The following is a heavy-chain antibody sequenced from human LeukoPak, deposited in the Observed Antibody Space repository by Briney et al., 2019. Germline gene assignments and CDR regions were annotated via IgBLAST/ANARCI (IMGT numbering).Heavy chain of an antibody. CDR1: GGSFSGYY. J-gene: IGHJ1*01. V-gene: IGHV4-34*01. CDR3: ARQYSSGWYKGYFQY. Sequence: SETLSLTCGVNGGSFSGYYWTWIRQPPGKGLEWIGEINHSGSTNYNPSLKSRVTISVDTSQKQFSLKLTPVTAADTAVYYCARQYSSGWYKGYFQYWGQGTLVTVSS. D-gene: IGHD6-19*01. CDR2: INHSGST.